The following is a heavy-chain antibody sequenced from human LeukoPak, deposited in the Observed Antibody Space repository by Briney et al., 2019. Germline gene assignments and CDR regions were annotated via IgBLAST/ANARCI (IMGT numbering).Heavy chain of an antibody. CDR2: IKTKTDGETT. CDR3: TSRTYTTNDY. D-gene: IGHD2-2*02. J-gene: IGHJ4*02. CDR1: GFTFSNAW. Sequence: GGSLRLSCAASGFTFSNAWMNWVRQAPGKWLEWLGRIKTKTDGETTEYAAPMRGRLTISRDDSKNTLYLQINSLNTEDTAVYYCTSRTYTTNDYWGQGTLVTVSS. V-gene: IGHV3-15*01.